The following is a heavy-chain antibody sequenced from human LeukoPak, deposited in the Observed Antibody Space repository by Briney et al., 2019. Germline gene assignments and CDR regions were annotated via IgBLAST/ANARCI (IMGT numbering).Heavy chain of an antibody. CDR3: ARDGSSWWGDYFDY. D-gene: IGHD6-13*01. CDR2: IKQDGSEK. CDR1: GFTLSSYW. V-gene: IGHV3-7*01. Sequence: RGSLRLSCAASGFTLSSYWMSWVRQAPGKGLEWVANIKQDGSEKYYVDSVKGRFTISRDNAKNSLYLQMNSLRAEDTAVYYCARDGSSWWGDYFDYWGQGTLVTVSS. J-gene: IGHJ4*02.